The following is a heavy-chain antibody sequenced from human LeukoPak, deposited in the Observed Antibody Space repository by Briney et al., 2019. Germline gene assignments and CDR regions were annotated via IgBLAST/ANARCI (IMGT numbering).Heavy chain of an antibody. V-gene: IGHV3-33*01. CDR2: LWSDGSEI. CDR1: GFSFSGYG. D-gene: IGHD2-2*01. CDR3: ARDREERPYCSSTSCYYYYYGMDV. Sequence: PGGSLRLSSAASGFSFSGYGMHWVGQTPGHGLEWVAALWSDGSEIFYADSVKGRFTISRDNAKNSLYLQMNSLRAEDTAVYYCARDREERPYCSSTSCYYYYYGMDVWGQGTTVTVSS. J-gene: IGHJ6*02.